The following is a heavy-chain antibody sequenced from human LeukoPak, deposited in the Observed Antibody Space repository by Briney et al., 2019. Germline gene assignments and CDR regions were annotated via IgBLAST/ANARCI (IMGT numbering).Heavy chain of an antibody. V-gene: IGHV4-59*08. J-gene: IGHJ3*02. CDR1: GGSISSYY. CDR3: GRRRVRGADDAFDI. D-gene: IGHD3-10*01. Sequence: SSETLSLTCTVSGGSISSYYWSWIRQPPGKGLEWIGYIYYSGSTNYNPSLKSRVTISVDTSKNQFSLKLSSVTAADTAVYYCGRRRVRGADDAFDIWSQGTMVTVSS. CDR2: IYYSGST.